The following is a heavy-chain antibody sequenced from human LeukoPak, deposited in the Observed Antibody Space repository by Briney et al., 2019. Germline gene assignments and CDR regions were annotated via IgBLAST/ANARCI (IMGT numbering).Heavy chain of an antibody. V-gene: IGHV4-39*01. CDR3: ASGYFAADY. CDR2: IYYSGST. CDR1: GGSISSSTHY. D-gene: IGHD3-9*01. Sequence: PSETLSLTCTVSGGSISSSTHYWGWIRQPPGKGLEWIGSIYYSGSTYYNPALKSRVTIFVDTSKTQFSLKLDSVTAADTAVYYCASGYFAADYWGQGTLVTVSS. J-gene: IGHJ4*02.